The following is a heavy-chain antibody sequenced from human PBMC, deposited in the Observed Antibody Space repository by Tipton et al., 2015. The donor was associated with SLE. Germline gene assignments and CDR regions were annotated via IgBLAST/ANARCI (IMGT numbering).Heavy chain of an antibody. CDR3: ARDRSLRFWEWSTSAFDT. CDR1: GFTFSSYA. V-gene: IGHV3-23*01. J-gene: IGHJ3*02. D-gene: IGHD3-3*01. CDR2: ISGSGGST. Sequence: SLRLSCAAPGFTFSSYAMSWVRQAPGKGLEWVSAISGSGGSTYYADSVKGRFTISRDNSKNTLYLQMGSLRAEDMAVYYCARDRSLRFWEWSTSAFDTWGQGTMVTVSS.